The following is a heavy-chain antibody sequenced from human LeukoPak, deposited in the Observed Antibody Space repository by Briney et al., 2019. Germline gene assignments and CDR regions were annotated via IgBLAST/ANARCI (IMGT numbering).Heavy chain of an antibody. CDR2: ISYHARDQ. J-gene: IGHJ4*02. CDR3: ARGGGDFDY. CDR1: GFTFSDHA. Sequence: GGSLRLSCTASGFTFSDHAMHWVRQAPGKGLEWVTVISYHARDQFYADSVKGRFTISRDNAKNSLYLQMNSLRAEDTAVYYCARGGGDFDYWGQGTLVTVSS. V-gene: IGHV3-30*04. D-gene: IGHD3-16*01.